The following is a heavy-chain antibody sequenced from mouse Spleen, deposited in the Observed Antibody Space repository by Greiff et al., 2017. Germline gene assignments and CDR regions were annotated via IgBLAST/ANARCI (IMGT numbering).Heavy chain of an antibody. CDR3: ARSHSSGYGFAY. Sequence: VQLQQSGPELVKPGASVKISCKASGYSFTGYYMNWVKQSPEKSLEWIGAINPSTGGTTYNQKFTAKATLTVDKSSSTAYMQLKSLTSEDSAVYYCARSHSSGYGFAYWGQGTLVTVSA. CDR1: GYSFTGYY. J-gene: IGHJ3*01. V-gene: IGHV1-42*01. CDR2: INPSTGGT. D-gene: IGHD3-1*01.